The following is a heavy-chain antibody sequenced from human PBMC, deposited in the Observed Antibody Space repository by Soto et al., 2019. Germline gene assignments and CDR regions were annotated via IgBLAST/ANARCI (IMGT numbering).Heavy chain of an antibody. J-gene: IGHJ4*02. CDR1: GFTFSSYG. CDR2: IWYDGSNK. Sequence: AGGSLRLSCAASGFTFSSYGMHWVRQAPGKGLEWVAVIWYDGSNKYYADSVKGRFTISRDNSKNTLYLQMNSLRAEDTAVYYCARDLRGSYSGSGYWGQGTLVTVSS. V-gene: IGHV3-33*01. CDR3: ARDLRGSYSGSGY. D-gene: IGHD1-26*01.